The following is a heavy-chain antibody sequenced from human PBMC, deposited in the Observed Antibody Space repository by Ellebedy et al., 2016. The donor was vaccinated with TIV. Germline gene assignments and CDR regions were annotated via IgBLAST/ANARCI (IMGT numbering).Heavy chain of an antibody. CDR2: IYYSGST. CDR3: ARDQSRTSCFDY. J-gene: IGHJ4*02. V-gene: IGHV4-30-4*01. CDR1: GGSISSGDYY. Sequence: SETLSLXXTVSGGSISSGDYYWSWIRQPPGKGLEWIGYIYYSGSTYYNPSLKSRVTISVDTSKNQFSLKLSSVTAADTAVYYCARDQSRTSCFDYWGQGTLVTVSS. D-gene: IGHD2-2*01.